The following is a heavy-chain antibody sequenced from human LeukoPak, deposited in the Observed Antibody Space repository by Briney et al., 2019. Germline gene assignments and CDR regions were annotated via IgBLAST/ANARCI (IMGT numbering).Heavy chain of an antibody. CDR2: IYHSGST. CDR1: GGSISSGGYS. J-gene: IGHJ4*02. CDR3: ARFSSSQSFDY. V-gene: IGHV4-30-2*02. Sequence: SQTLSLTCAVSGGSISSGGYSWSWIRQPPGKGLEWIGYIYHSGSTYYNPSLKSRVTISVDMSKNQFSLKLSSVTAADTAVYYCARFSSSQSFDYWGQGTLVTVSS. D-gene: IGHD6-6*01.